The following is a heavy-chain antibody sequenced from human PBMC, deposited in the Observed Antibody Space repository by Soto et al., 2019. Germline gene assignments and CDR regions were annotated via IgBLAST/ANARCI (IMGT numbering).Heavy chain of an antibody. CDR3: AMTRGYSLRWFGP. V-gene: IGHV1-18*01. J-gene: IGHJ5*02. Sequence: QVQLVQAGAEVKKPGASVKVSCKASGYTFTSYGISWVRQAPGQGLEGMGWISAYNGNTNYAQKLQGRAPMTTDTSTSTAYMELRSRGSDDTAVYYCAMTRGYSLRWFGPWGQGTPVTVSS. CDR1: GYTFTSYG. D-gene: IGHD5-18*01. CDR2: ISAYNGNT.